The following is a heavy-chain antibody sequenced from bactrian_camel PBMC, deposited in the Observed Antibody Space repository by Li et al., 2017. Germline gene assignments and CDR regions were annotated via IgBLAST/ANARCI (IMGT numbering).Heavy chain of an antibody. Sequence: QLVESGGGSVEAGGSLRLACVVSGYAYGGNCLGWFRQRPGKEREGVASIWTYDGRTSFADSVKGRFTVSRDNAKNTIFLQMNDLKPEDTAVYYCGAHYPGFDYSRECDLDFPYSGRGTQVTVS. CDR3: GAHYPGFDYSRECDLDFPY. J-gene: IGHJ6*01. D-gene: IGHD1*01. CDR1: GYAYGGNC. CDR2: IWTYDGRT. V-gene: IGHV3S1*01.